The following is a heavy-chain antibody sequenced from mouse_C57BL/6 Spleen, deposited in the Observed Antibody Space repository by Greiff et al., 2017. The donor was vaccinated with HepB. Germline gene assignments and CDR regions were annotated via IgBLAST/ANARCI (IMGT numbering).Heavy chain of an antibody. CDR1: GYTFTSYW. CDR3: EREDWEGFDY. D-gene: IGHD4-1*01. V-gene: IGHV1-64*01. J-gene: IGHJ2*01. CDR2: IHPNSGST. Sequence: QVQLQQPGAELVKPGASVKLSCKASGYTFTSYWMHWVKQRPGQGLEWIGMIHPNSGSTNYNEKFKSKATLTVDKSSSTAYMQLSSLTSEDSAVYYCEREDWEGFDYWGQGTTLTVSS.